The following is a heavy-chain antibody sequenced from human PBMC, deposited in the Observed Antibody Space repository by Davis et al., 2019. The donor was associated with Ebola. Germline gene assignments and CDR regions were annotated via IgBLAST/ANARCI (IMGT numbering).Heavy chain of an antibody. J-gene: IGHJ4*02. CDR3: ARGRTYSSSWYVNY. CDR2: INHSGST. CDR1: GGSLSGYY. V-gene: IGHV4-34*01. Sequence: MPSETLSLTCAVYGGSLSGYYWSWIRQYPGKGLEWIGEINHSGSTNYNPSLKSRVTISVDTSKNQFSLKLNSVTAADTAVYYCARGRTYSSSWYVNYWGQGTLVTVSS. D-gene: IGHD6-13*01.